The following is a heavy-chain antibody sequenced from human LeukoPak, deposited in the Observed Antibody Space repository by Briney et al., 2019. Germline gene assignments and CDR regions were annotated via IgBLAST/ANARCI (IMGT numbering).Heavy chain of an antibody. Sequence: SETLSLTCSVSGTSISGYYWSWIRQPAGKGLEWIGRERTNYNPSLKSRVTTSVDTSKNQFSLKLTSVTAADTAVYYCASTTHYGSGSFAFHHWGQGTLVTVSS. V-gene: IGHV4-4*07. CDR1: GTSISGYY. CDR2: ERT. J-gene: IGHJ4*02. CDR3: ASTTHYGSGSFAFHH. D-gene: IGHD3-10*01.